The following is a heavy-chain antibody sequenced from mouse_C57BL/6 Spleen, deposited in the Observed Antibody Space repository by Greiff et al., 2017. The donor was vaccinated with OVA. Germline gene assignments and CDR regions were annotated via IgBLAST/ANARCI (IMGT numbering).Heavy chain of an antibody. CDR2: ISDGGSYT. V-gene: IGHV5-4*01. CDR1: GFTFSSYA. CDR3: ARNLRGWYFDV. D-gene: IGHD1-1*01. J-gene: IGHJ1*03. Sequence: EVQVVESGGGLVKPGGSLKLSCAASGFTFSSYAMSWVRQTPEKRLEWVATISDGGSYTYYPDNVKGRFTISRDNAKNNLYLQMSHLKSEDTAMYYCARNLRGWYFDVWGTGTTVTVSS.